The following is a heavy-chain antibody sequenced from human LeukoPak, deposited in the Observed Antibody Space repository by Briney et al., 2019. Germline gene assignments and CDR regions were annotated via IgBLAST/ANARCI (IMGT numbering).Heavy chain of an antibody. J-gene: IGHJ5*02. V-gene: IGHV4-39*07. D-gene: IGHD3-9*01. CDR3: ARDGNDILTGYYRWFDP. Sequence: SETLSLTCTVSGGSISSSNYYWGWIRQPPGKGLEWIGSIFYSGSTYYNPSLKSRVTISVDTSKNQFSLKLSSVTAADTAVYYCARDGNDILTGYYRWFDPWGQGTLVTVSS. CDR1: GGSISSSNYY. CDR2: IFYSGST.